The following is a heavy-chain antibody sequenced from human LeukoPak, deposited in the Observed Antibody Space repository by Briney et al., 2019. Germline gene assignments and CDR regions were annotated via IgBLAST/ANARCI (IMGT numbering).Heavy chain of an antibody. J-gene: IGHJ4*02. Sequence: SETLSLTCTVSGDSISGYYWSWIRQPPGKGLEYIGYIYHSGTTNYSPSLKSRVTLLVDTSKNQFSLKLSSVAAADTAVYYCARLPSGGGHFDFWGQGILVTVSS. CDR2: IYHSGTT. CDR3: ARLPSGGGHFDF. D-gene: IGHD2-15*01. V-gene: IGHV4-59*08. CDR1: GDSISGYY.